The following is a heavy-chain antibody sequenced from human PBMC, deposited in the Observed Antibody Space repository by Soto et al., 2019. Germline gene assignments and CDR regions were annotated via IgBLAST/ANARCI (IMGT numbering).Heavy chain of an antibody. V-gene: IGHV3-23*01. Sequence: GGSLRLSCAASGFTFSSYAMSWVRQAPGKGLEWVSAISGSGGSTYDADSVKGRFTISRDNSKNTLYLQMNSLRAEDTAVYYCAKGGSVYDFWSVRDHHDAFDIWGQGTMVTVSS. J-gene: IGHJ3*02. CDR3: AKGGSVYDFWSVRDHHDAFDI. D-gene: IGHD3-3*01. CDR1: GFTFSSYA. CDR2: ISGSGGST.